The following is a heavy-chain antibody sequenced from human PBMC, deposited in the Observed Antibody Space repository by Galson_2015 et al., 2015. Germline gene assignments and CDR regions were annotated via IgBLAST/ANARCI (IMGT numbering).Heavy chain of an antibody. V-gene: IGHV3-48*02. CDR1: GFTFSSYS. CDR2: ISSSSSTI. Sequence: SLRLSCAASGFTFSSYSMNWVRQAPGKGLEWISYISSSSSTIYYADSVKGRFTISRDNAKNSLYLQMNSLRDEDTAVYYCARGRTTGRLAAFDYWGQGTLVTVSS. D-gene: IGHD1-14*01. CDR3: ARGRTTGRLAAFDY. J-gene: IGHJ4*02.